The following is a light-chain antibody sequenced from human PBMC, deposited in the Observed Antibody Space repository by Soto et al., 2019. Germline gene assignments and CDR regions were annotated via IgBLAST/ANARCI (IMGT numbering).Light chain of an antibody. Sequence: EIVLTQSPGTLSLSPGERATLSCRASQSVSSSYLAWYQQKPGQAPRLLIYGASSRAAGIPDMFSGSGSGTDFTLTISRLEPEDFAVYYCQQYGSSSFPFGPGTKVDIK. CDR1: QSVSSSY. CDR3: QQYGSSSFP. V-gene: IGKV3-20*01. CDR2: GAS. J-gene: IGKJ3*01.